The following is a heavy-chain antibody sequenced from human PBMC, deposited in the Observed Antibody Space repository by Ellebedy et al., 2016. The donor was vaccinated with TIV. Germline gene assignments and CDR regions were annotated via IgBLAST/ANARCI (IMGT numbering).Heavy chain of an antibody. CDR3: AKGPRPVYSELDC. V-gene: IGHV3-23*01. CDR2: IRGSGGST. J-gene: IGHJ4*02. D-gene: IGHD6-13*01. Sequence: GKSLKISXAASGFSVTNYIMTWVRQAPGKGLEWVSAIRGSGGSTFYADSVKGRFTISRDESKNMVYLQMNSLRGEDTAVYYCAKGPRPVYSELDCWGQGTLVTVSS. CDR1: GFSVTNYI.